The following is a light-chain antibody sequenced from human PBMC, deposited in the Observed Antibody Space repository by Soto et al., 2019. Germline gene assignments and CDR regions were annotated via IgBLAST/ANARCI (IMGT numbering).Light chain of an antibody. CDR3: LLFYGHGVV. CDR2: STT. V-gene: IGLV7-43*01. Sequence: QAVVTQEPSLTVSPGGTVTLTCASSTGAVTSGYYPNWFQQRPGQPPRALIYSTTYKHSWTPARFSGALLGGRAALTLSGAQPEDEPDYYCLLFYGHGVVFGGGTQLTVL. J-gene: IGLJ2*01. CDR1: TGAVTSGYY.